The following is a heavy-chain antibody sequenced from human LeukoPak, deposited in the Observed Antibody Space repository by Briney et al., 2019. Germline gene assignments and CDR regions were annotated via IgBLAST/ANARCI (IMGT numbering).Heavy chain of an antibody. Sequence: SETLSLTCAVYGGSFSGYYWSWIRQPPGKGLEWIGEINHSGSTNYNPSLKSRVTISVDTSKNQFSLKLSSVTAADTAVYYCARELGWGDSSGYHRILDYWGQGTLVTVSS. CDR2: INHSGST. CDR1: GGSFSGYY. CDR3: ARELGWGDSSGYHRILDY. J-gene: IGHJ4*02. D-gene: IGHD3-22*01. V-gene: IGHV4-34*01.